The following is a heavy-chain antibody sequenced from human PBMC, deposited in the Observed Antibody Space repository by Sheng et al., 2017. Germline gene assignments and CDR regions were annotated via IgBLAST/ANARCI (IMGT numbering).Heavy chain of an antibody. CDR2: IIPILDQT. CDR3: ANEVRELGAYNFYYMDV. V-gene: IGHV1-69*02. Sequence: VRLEQSGAEMKKPGSSVKVSCKASGASFSTITIAWVRQAPGQGPEWMGRIIPILDQTNYAQKFQGRVTFTAEKSASTAYMEVFSLKSEDTAVYYCANEVRELGAYNFYYMDVWGTGTXVSVSS. CDR1: GASFSTIT. D-gene: IGHD3-10*01. J-gene: IGHJ6*03.